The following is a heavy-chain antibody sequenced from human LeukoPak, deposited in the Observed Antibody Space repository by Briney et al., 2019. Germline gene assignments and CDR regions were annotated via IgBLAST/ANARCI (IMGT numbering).Heavy chain of an antibody. CDR2: IYPGDSDT. J-gene: IGHJ4*02. CDR3: ARLGVVAAEDGWCYFDY. Sequence: GESLKISCKGSGYSFTSYWIGWVRQMPGKGLEWMGIIYPGDSDTGYSPSFQGQVTISADKSISTAYLQWSSLKASDTAMYYCARLGVVAAEDGWCYFDYWGQGTLVTVSS. CDR1: GYSFTSYW. V-gene: IGHV5-51*01. D-gene: IGHD2-15*01.